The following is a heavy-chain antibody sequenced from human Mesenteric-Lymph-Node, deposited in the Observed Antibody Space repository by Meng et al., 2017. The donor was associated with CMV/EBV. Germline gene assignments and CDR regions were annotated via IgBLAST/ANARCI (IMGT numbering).Heavy chain of an antibody. CDR3: AKGPTSSYYEENYYGMDV. V-gene: IGHV3-48*01. D-gene: IGHD2-2*01. J-gene: IGHJ6*02. CDR1: GFTINSYN. Sequence: GESLKISCAASGFTINSYNMNWVRQAPGKGLEWVSYISTGGTIYYADSVKGRFTISRDNSKNTLYLQMNSLRAEDTAVYYCAKGPTSSYYEENYYGMDVWGQGTTVTVSS. CDR2: ISTGGTI.